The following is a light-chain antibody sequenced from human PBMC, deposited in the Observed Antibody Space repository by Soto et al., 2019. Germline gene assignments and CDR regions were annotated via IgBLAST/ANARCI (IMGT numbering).Light chain of an antibody. Sequence: EIVLTQYPATLSLSPGERATLSCRASQSVSSYLAWYKQKPGQAPSLLIYDASNRATGIPARFSGSGSGTAFTLTINSLEPEDFAVYYCQQSSNWPPYTFGPGTKLEIK. CDR3: QQSSNWPPYT. CDR1: QSVSSY. V-gene: IGKV3-11*01. CDR2: DAS. J-gene: IGKJ2*01.